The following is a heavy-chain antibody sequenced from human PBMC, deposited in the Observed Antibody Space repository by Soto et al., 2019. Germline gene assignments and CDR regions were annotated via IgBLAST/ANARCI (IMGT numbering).Heavy chain of an antibody. V-gene: IGHV1-3*01. J-gene: IGHJ6*02. CDR2: INPGNGNT. CDR3: ASSYIAAAPYGMDA. CDR1: GYTFTSYA. D-gene: IGHD6-13*01. Sequence: ASVKVSCKASGYTFTSYAMHWVRQAPGQRLEWMGWINPGNGNTKYSQKFQGRVTITRDTSASTAYMELSSLRSEDTAVYYCASSYIAAAPYGMDAWGQGTTVPVSS.